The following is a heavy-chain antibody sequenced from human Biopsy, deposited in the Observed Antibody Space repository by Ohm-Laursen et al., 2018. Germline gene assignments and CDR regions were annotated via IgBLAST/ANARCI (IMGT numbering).Heavy chain of an antibody. J-gene: IGHJ4*02. CDR2: IVPILGTV. V-gene: IGHV1-69*04. CDR1: GGPFNNHA. Sequence: SSVKVSCKASGGPFNNHAFSWVRQAPGQGLEWLGRIVPILGTVNYAQRFQGRVALTADKSTGTAYMELNRLISDDSAVYYCATDADGYYTEFDFWGQGTLITVSS. CDR3: ATDADGYYTEFDF. D-gene: IGHD5-24*01.